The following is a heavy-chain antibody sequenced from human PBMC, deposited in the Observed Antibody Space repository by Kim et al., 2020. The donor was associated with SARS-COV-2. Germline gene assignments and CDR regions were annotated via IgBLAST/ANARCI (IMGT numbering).Heavy chain of an antibody. J-gene: IGHJ4*02. Sequence: GSLRLSCAASGFTFSSYSMNWVRQAPGKGLEWVSYISSSSSTIYYADSVKGRFTISRDNAKNSLYLQMNSLRDEDTAVYYCARDSSSWYVINYFDYWGQGTLVTVSS. D-gene: IGHD6-13*01. V-gene: IGHV3-48*02. CDR2: ISSSSSTI. CDR3: ARDSSSWYVINYFDY. CDR1: GFTFSSYS.